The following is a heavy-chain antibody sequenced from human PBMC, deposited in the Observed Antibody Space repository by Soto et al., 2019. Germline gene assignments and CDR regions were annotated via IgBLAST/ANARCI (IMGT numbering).Heavy chain of an antibody. CDR3: AKDVVSFIASGGQYFDY. CDR2: ISGHGGNT. J-gene: IGHJ4*02. CDR1: GFTFISYA. Sequence: GGSLIRSCAASGFTFISYAMSWVRQAPGKGLEWFSAISGHGGNTYYADFVKGRFSISRDNSESTLYLQMNSLRAEDTAVYYCAKDVVSFIASGGQYFDYWGQGVLVTVSS. V-gene: IGHV3-23*01. D-gene: IGHD6-13*01.